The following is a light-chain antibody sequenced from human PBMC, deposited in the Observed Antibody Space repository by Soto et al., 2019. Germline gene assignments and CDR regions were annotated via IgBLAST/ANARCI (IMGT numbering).Light chain of an antibody. V-gene: IGLV1-40*01. CDR2: GNS. Sequence: QASLAQPHSVSGAPGQRVTISCTGSISNIVAGFDVHWYQQIPGTAPKLLIYGNSNRPSGVPDRFSGSKSGTSASLAITGLKAEDEADYYCQSYDSSLTIYVFGTGTKVT. J-gene: IGLJ1*01. CDR1: ISNIVAGFD. CDR3: QSYDSSLTIYV.